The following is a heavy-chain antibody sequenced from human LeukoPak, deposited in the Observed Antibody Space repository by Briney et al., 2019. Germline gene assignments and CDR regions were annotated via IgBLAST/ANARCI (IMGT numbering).Heavy chain of an antibody. V-gene: IGHV3-23*01. D-gene: IGHD6-13*01. CDR1: GFTFSNYA. J-gene: IGHJ5*01. CDR2: ISSSGHRT. Sequence: GGSLRLSCAAYGFTFSNYAMNWVRQAPGKGPEWVSAISSSGHRTFCAASVEGRLTVSRDNSKSMLYLQMSGLRAEDTAVYSCAKVLSQGYPNSWTNWFDSWGQGALVTVSS. CDR3: AKVLSQGYPNSWTNWFDS.